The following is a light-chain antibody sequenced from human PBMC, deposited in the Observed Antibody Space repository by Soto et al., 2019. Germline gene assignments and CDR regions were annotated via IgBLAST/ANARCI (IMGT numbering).Light chain of an antibody. J-gene: IGLJ1*01. CDR2: EVS. Sequence: QSALTQPPSASGSPGQSVTISCTGTSSDVGGYNYVSWYQQHPGKAPKLMIYEVSKRPSGVPDRFSGSKSGNTASLTVSGLQAEDEAEYYCSSYAGSNILYVFGTGTKVTVL. CDR1: SSDVGGYNY. CDR3: SSYAGSNILYV. V-gene: IGLV2-8*01.